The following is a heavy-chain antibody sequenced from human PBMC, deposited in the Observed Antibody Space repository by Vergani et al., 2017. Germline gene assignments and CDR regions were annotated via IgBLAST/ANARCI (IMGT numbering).Heavy chain of an antibody. D-gene: IGHD3-22*01. CDR1: GGSFSGYY. Sequence: VQLQQWGAGLLKPSETLSLTCAVYGGSFSGYYWSWIRQPPGTGLEWVSSISSSSSYLYYADSVKGRCTISRDNAKNSLYLQMNSLTAEDTAVYYCARDVPDPPHYYDSSGYPAFDIWGQGTMVTVSS. CDR3: ARDVPDPPHYYDSSGYPAFDI. V-gene: IGHV3-21*01. J-gene: IGHJ3*02. CDR2: ISSSSSYL.